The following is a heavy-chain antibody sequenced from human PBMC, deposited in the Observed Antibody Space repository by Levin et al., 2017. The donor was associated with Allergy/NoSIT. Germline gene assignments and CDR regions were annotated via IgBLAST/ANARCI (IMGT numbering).Heavy chain of an antibody. CDR1: GFTFSAFG. V-gene: IGHV3-33*01. CDR3: ARDVLPNGSRAFDI. J-gene: IGHJ3*02. CDR2: ISFDGSHI. Sequence: GGSLRLSCAASGFTFSAFGFHWVRQAPGKGLEWVTMISFDGSHIHYADSLKGRFTISRDDSKNTVYLQMNSLTADDTAVYYCARDVLPNGSRAFDIWGQGTMVIVSS. D-gene: IGHD2-15*01.